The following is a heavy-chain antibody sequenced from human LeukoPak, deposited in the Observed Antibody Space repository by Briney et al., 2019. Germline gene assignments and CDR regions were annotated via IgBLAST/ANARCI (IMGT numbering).Heavy chain of an antibody. V-gene: IGHV3-30*03. D-gene: IGHD2-15*01. J-gene: IGHJ4*02. CDR1: GFTFSSYG. Sequence: PTGGSLRLSCAASGFTFSSYGMHWVRQAPGKGLEWVAVISYDGSNKYYADSVKGRFTISRDNSKNTLYLQMNSLRAEDTAVYYCARWVGAAGFDYWGQGTLVTVSS. CDR3: ARWVGAAGFDY. CDR2: ISYDGSNK.